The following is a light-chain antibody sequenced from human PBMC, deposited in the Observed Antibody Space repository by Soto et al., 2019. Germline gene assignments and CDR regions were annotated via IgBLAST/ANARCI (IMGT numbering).Light chain of an antibody. CDR2: EVS. J-gene: IGLJ2*01. CDR3: SSFSSITREV. V-gene: IGLV2-14*01. CDR1: SSDLGTFDY. Sequence: QSVLTQPASVSGSPGQSITISCTGTSSDLGTFDYVSWFQQHPGKTPKLMIYEVSNRPSGVSHRFSGSKSGNTASLTISGLQTEDEADYYCSSFSSITREVFGGGTKLTVL.